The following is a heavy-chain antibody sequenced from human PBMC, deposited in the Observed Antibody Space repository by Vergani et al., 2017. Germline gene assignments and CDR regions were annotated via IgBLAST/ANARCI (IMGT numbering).Heavy chain of an antibody. CDR1: GFTFSSYA. V-gene: IGHV3-23*01. CDR2: ICGSGGST. J-gene: IGHJ4*02. Sequence: EVQLLESGGGLVQPGGSLRLSCAASGFTFSSYAMSWVRQAPGKGLEWVSAICGSGGSTYYADSVKGRFTISRGNSKNTLYLQMNSLRAEDTAVYYWAKNYYDSSGYFWFDYWGQGTLVTVSS. CDR3: AKNYYDSSGYFWFDY. D-gene: IGHD3-22*01.